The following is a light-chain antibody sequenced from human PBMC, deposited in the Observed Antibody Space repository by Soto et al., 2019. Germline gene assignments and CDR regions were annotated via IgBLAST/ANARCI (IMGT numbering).Light chain of an antibody. CDR1: QSISSW. V-gene: IGKV1-5*03. CDR3: QQYNSYTWT. Sequence: DIQMTQSPSTLPASVGDRVTITWRASQSISSWLAWYQQKPGKAPKLLIYKASSLESGVPSRFSGSGSGTEFTLTISSLQPDDFATYYCQQYNSYTWTFGQGTKGDI. J-gene: IGKJ1*01. CDR2: KAS.